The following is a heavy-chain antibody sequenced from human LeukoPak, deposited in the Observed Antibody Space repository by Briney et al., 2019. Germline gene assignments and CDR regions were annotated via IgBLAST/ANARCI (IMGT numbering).Heavy chain of an antibody. V-gene: IGHV4-31*03. CDR2: IYYSVSS. D-gene: IGHD3-22*01. CDR3: ARGNSSGFR. J-gene: IGHJ4*02. Sequence: PSETLSLTCTVSGDSISRDDYYWSWIRQHPGKGLEWIGYIYYSVSSYYNPAFMSRLTISIDTSKNQFSLKLSSVTAAGTAVYYCARGNSSGFRWGQGTLVTVSS. CDR1: GDSISRDDYY.